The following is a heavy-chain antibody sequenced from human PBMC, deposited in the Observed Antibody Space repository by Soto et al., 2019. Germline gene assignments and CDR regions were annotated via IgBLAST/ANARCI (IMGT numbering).Heavy chain of an antibody. Sequence: PGGSLRLSCAASGFTFSSYGMHWVRQAPGKGLEYVSAISSNGGSTYYANSVKGRFTISRDNSKNTLYLQMGSLRAEDMAVYYCARDSPYGDYVSDYYYYYMDVWGKGTTVTVSS. D-gene: IGHD4-17*01. J-gene: IGHJ6*03. CDR2: ISSNGGST. V-gene: IGHV3-64*01. CDR3: ARDSPYGDYVSDYYYYYMDV. CDR1: GFTFSSYG.